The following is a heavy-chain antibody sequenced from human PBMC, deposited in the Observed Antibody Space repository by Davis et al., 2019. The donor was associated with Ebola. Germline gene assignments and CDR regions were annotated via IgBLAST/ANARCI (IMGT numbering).Heavy chain of an antibody. J-gene: IGHJ4*02. V-gene: IGHV3-23*01. Sequence: PGGSLRLSCAASGFTFGDYWMTWVRQAPGKGLEWVSVIGSRGGNIFYADSVKGRFTTSRDDSENTLYLQMNSLRAEDTAVYYCVKVGQWLIFDYWGQGTLVVVSS. CDR2: IGSRGGNI. D-gene: IGHD6-19*01. CDR1: GFTFGDYW. CDR3: VKVGQWLIFDY.